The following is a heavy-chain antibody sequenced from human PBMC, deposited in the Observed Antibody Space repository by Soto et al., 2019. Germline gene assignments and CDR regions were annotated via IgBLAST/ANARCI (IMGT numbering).Heavy chain of an antibody. CDR2: IYYSGST. D-gene: IGHD5-12*01. V-gene: IGHV4-31*03. Sequence: PSETPSLNTTVSGGSLMRGGYYRSWIRQHPGKGLERIGYIYYSGSTYYKPSLKSRVTISVDTSKNQFSLKLSSVTAADTAVYYCAASCVACGGFNYYGMDVWGQGTTVTVSS. CDR1: GGSLMRGGYY. CDR3: AASCVACGGFNYYGMDV. J-gene: IGHJ6*02.